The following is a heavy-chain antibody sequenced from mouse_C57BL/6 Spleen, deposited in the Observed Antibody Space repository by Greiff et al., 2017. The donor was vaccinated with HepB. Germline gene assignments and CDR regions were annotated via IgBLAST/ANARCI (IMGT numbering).Heavy chain of an antibody. V-gene: IGHV5-12*01. Sequence: EVQRVESGGGLVQPGGSLKLSCAASGFTFSDYYMYWVRQTPEKRLEWVAYISNGGGSTYYPDTVKGRFTISRDNAKNTLYLQMSRLKSEDTAMYYCARPLYGSTFYYAMDYWGQGTSVTVSS. D-gene: IGHD1-1*01. CDR1: GFTFSDYY. J-gene: IGHJ4*01. CDR2: ISNGGGST. CDR3: ARPLYGSTFYYAMDY.